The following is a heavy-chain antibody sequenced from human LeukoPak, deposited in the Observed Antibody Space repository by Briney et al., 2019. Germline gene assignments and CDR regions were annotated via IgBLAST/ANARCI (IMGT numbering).Heavy chain of an antibody. CDR2: IRSKAYGGTT. CDR3: TRDRYYYDSSGLFDP. CDR1: GFTFGDYA. Sequence: GGSLRLSCTASGFTFGDYAMSWVRQAPGKGLEWVGFIRSKAYGGTTEYAASVKGRFTISRDDSKSIAYLQMNSLKTEDTAVYYCTRDRYYYDSSGLFDPWGQGTLVTVSS. D-gene: IGHD3-22*01. V-gene: IGHV3-49*04. J-gene: IGHJ5*02.